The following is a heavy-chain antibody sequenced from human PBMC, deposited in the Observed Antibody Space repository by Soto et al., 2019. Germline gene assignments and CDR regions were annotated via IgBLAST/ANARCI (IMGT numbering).Heavy chain of an antibody. J-gene: IGHJ4*02. Sequence: QVQLVQSGAEVKKPGSSVKVSCKASGGTFSSYTISWVRQAPGQGLEWMGRIIHILGIANYAQKFQGRVTITADKSTSTAYMELGSLRSEDTAVYYCARHLYCSGGSGSQGGVYWGQGTLVTVSS. CDR2: IIHILGIA. CDR1: GGTFSSYT. CDR3: ARHLYCSGGSGSQGGVY. V-gene: IGHV1-69*02. D-gene: IGHD2-15*01.